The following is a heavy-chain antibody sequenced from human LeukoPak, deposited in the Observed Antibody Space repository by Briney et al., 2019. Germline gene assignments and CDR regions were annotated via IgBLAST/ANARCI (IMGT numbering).Heavy chain of an antibody. D-gene: IGHD3-10*01. J-gene: IGHJ4*02. Sequence: PGGSLRLSCAASGFTFSSYAMHWVRQAPGKGLEWVAVISYDGSNKYYADSVKGRFTISRDNSKNTLYLQMNSLRAEDTAVYYCASLPFGDPTDYWGQGTLVTVSS. CDR1: GFTFSSYA. CDR3: ASLPFGDPTDY. CDR2: ISYDGSNK. V-gene: IGHV3-30*04.